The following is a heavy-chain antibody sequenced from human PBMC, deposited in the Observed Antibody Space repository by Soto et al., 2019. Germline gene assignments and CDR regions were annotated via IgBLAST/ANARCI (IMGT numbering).Heavy chain of an antibody. Sequence: QVQLVQSGSEVKKPGSSVKVSCKASGGTFSSYTISWVRQAPGQGLEWMGRIIPILGIANYARKFQGRVTISADKSTSTGYMERSRLGSEDTAVYYCAGDLDMGCSSTGCYDWGQGTLVTVSS. D-gene: IGHD2-2*01. V-gene: IGHV1-69*08. CDR3: AGDLDMGCSSTGCYD. J-gene: IGHJ4*02. CDR2: IIPILGIA. CDR1: GGTFSSYT.